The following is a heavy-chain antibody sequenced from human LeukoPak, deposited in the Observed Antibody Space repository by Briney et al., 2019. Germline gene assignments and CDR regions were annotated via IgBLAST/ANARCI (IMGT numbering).Heavy chain of an antibody. V-gene: IGHV4-39*01. CDR2: IYYSGST. CDR3: ARRVVATIYYYYGMDV. Sequence: SETLSLTCTVSGGSISSSSYYWGWICQPPGKGLEWIGSIYYSGSTYYNPSLKSRVTISVDTSKNQFSLKLSSVTAADTAVYYCARRVVATIYYYYGMDVWGQGTTVTVSS. D-gene: IGHD5-12*01. J-gene: IGHJ6*02. CDR1: GGSISSSSYY.